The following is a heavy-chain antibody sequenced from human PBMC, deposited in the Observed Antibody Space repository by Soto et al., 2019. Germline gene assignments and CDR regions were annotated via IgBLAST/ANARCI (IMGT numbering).Heavy chain of an antibody. J-gene: IGHJ4*02. CDR3: ARDRYCSGGSCYSFDY. D-gene: IGHD2-15*01. CDR2: IIPIFGTA. CDR1: GGTFSSYA. V-gene: IGHV1-69*01. Sequence: QVQLVQSGAEVKKPGSSVKVSCKASGGTFSSYAISWVRQAPGQGLEWMGGIIPIFGTANYAQKFQGRVTITADESTGTAYMELSSLRSEDTAVYYCARDRYCSGGSCYSFDYWGQGTLVTVSS.